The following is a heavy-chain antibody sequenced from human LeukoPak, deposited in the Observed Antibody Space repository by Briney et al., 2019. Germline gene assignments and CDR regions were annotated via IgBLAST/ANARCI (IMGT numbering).Heavy chain of an antibody. CDR1: GFTFSSYG. Sequence: PAGSLRLSCAASGFTFSSYGMHWVRPAPGKGREWVAVISYVGSNKYYADSVKGRFTISRDNSKNTLYLQMNSLRAEDTAVYYSARVNDYGDYRGWSGFVPWGQGTLVTVSS. J-gene: IGHJ5*02. CDR3: ARVNDYGDYRGWSGFVP. V-gene: IGHV3-30*19. D-gene: IGHD4-17*01. CDR2: ISYVGSNK.